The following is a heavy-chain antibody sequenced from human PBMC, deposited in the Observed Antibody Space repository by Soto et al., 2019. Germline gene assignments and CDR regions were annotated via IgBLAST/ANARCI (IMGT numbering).Heavy chain of an antibody. CDR1: GFSFSSDW. Sequence: EVQLVQSGAGLVQPGGSLRLSCIASGFSFSSDWMHWVRQVPGNGPEWISRISNDGSMTHYADSVRGRFTISRDNAKQTLFLQMISLRVDDTAVYYCARLAATGRLPTDYWGQGVLVPVSS. CDR2: ISNDGSMT. V-gene: IGHV3-74*01. CDR3: ARLAATGRLPTDY. D-gene: IGHD6-13*01. J-gene: IGHJ4*02.